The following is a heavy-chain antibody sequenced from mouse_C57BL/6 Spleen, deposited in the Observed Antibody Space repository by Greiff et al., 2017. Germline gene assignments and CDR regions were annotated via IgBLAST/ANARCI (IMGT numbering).Heavy chain of an antibody. D-gene: IGHD2-1*01. Sequence: EVKLVESGGGLVKPGGSLKLSCAASGFTFSDYGMHWVRQAPEKGLEWVAYISSGSSTIYYAATVKGRFTISRANAKNTLFLQMTSLSSEDTAMYYCARNLIYYGNPYAMDYWGQGTSVTVSS. CDR2: ISSGSSTI. CDR3: ARNLIYYGNPYAMDY. CDR1: GFTFSDYG. J-gene: IGHJ4*01. V-gene: IGHV5-17*01.